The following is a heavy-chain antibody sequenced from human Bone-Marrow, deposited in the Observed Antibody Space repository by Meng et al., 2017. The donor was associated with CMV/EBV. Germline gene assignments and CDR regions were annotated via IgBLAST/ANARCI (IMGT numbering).Heavy chain of an antibody. CDR2: IIPILGIA. Sequence: VKVSCKASGGTFSSYTISWVRQAPGQGLEWMGRIIPILGIANYAQKFQGRVTITADKSTSTAYMELSSLRSEDTAVYYCARDLVWWEERGGAFDIWGQGTMVTVSS. D-gene: IGHD1-26*01. CDR1: GGTFSSYT. J-gene: IGHJ3*02. CDR3: ARDLVWWEERGGAFDI. V-gene: IGHV1-69*10.